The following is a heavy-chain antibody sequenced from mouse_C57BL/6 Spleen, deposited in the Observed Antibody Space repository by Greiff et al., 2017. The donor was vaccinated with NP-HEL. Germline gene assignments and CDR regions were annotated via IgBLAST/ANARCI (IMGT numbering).Heavy chain of an antibody. CDR2: INPNNGGT. Sequence: EVQLQQSGPELVKPGASVKISCKASGYTFTDYYMNWVKQSHGKSLEWIGDINPNNGGTSYNQKFKGKATLTVDKSSSTAYMELRSLTSEDSAVYYCASTGYYYAMDYWGQGTSVTVSS. CDR1: GYTFTDYY. CDR3: ASTGYYYAMDY. J-gene: IGHJ4*01. V-gene: IGHV1-26*01. D-gene: IGHD2-2*01.